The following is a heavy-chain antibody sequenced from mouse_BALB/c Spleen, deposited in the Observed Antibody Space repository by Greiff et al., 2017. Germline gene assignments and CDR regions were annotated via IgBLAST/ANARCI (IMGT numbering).Heavy chain of an antibody. CDR2: ISDGGSYT. Sequence: EVHLVESGGGLVKPGGSLKLSCAASGFTFSDYYMYWVRQTPEKRLEWVATISDGGSYTYYPDSVKGRFTISRDNAKNNLYLQMSSLKSEDTDMYYCAGDYDVNYAMDYWGQGTSVTVSS. J-gene: IGHJ4*01. D-gene: IGHD2-4*01. CDR1: GFTFSDYY. CDR3: AGDYDVNYAMDY. V-gene: IGHV5-4*02.